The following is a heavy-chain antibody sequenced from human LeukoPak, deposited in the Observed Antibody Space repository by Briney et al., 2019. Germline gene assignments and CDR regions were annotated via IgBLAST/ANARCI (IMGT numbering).Heavy chain of an antibody. Sequence: GGSLRLSCAASGFTFSTYSMNWVRQAPGKGLEWVSYISSSSNTIYYADSVKGRFTVSRYNAKNSLYLQMNSPRVEDTAVYYCAPGYCSSSSCTHYFPYSRQGSLVTLSS. CDR1: GFTFSTYS. CDR2: ISSSSNTI. J-gene: IGHJ4*02. CDR3: APGYCSSSSCTHYFPY. D-gene: IGHD2-2*01. V-gene: IGHV3-48*01.